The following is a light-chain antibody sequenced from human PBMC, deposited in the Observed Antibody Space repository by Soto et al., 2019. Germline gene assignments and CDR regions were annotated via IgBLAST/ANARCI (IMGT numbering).Light chain of an antibody. CDR1: QSVSTF. Sequence: EIVLTQSPATLSLSPGERAILSCRASQSVSTFLALFQQKPGQPPRLIIYNASNRTTGIPARFSGSGSGTDFTLTISSLEPEDFAVYYCQQRGDWPQITFGQGTRLEIK. V-gene: IGKV3-11*01. CDR3: QQRGDWPQIT. J-gene: IGKJ5*01. CDR2: NAS.